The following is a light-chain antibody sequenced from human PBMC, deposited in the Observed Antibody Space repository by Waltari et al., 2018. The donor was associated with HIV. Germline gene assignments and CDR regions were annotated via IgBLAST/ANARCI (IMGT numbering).Light chain of an antibody. CDR3: FSYAGSYSYV. CDR2: DVS. CDR1: SSDVGGYDS. Sequence: QSALTQPRSVSGSPGQSVTVSCTEASSDVGGYDSVSWYQPHPGKAPNPIIYDVSKRPSGGPGRCSGSRSGDTASLTISGLQADDEADYSCFSYAGSYSYVFGAGTRVIVL. J-gene: IGLJ1*01. V-gene: IGLV2-11*01.